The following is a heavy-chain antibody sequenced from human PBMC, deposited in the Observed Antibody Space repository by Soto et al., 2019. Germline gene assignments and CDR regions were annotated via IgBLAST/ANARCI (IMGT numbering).Heavy chain of an antibody. CDR2: ISSSGSTI. D-gene: IGHD3-3*01. Sequence: XESLRFSCAASGFTFSSYEMNWVRQAPGKGLEWVSYISSSGSTIYYADSVKGRFTISRDNAKNSLYLQMNSLRAEDTAVYYCARVGLRFLEWLPTLLFDYWGQGTLVTVSS. J-gene: IGHJ4*02. CDR3: ARVGLRFLEWLPTLLFDY. CDR1: GFTFSSYE. V-gene: IGHV3-48*03.